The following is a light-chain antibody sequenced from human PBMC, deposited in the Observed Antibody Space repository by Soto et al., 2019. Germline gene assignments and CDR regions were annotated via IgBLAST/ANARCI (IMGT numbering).Light chain of an antibody. Sequence: TGTSSDVGGYSYVSWYQQQPGKAPNVVISDVSNRPSGVADRFSGSKSGNTASPTISGLQTEDEADYYCASYTNSSTCVFATGIKVTVL. J-gene: IGLJ1*01. CDR2: DVS. CDR1: SSDVGGYSY. CDR3: ASYTNSSTCV. V-gene: IGLV2-14*04.